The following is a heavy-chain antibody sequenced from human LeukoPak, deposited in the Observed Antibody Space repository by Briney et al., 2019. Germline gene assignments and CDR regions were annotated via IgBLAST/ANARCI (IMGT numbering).Heavy chain of an antibody. D-gene: IGHD2-2*02. Sequence: SVKVSCKASGGTFSSYTISWVRQAPGQGLEWMGRIIPILGIANYAQKFQGRVTITADKSTSTAYMELSSLGSEDTAVCYCARGTAAIRGYAFDIWGQGTMVTVSS. CDR3: ARGTAAIRGYAFDI. CDR2: IIPILGIA. J-gene: IGHJ3*02. V-gene: IGHV1-69*02. CDR1: GGTFSSYT.